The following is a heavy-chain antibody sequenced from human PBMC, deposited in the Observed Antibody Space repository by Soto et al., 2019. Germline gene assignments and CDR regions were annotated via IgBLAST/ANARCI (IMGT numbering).Heavy chain of an antibody. Sequence: SETLSLTCAVYGGSFSGYYWSWIRQPPGKGLEWIGEINHSGSTNYNPSLKSRVTISVDTSKNQFSLKLSSVTAADTAVYYCARDVVVVAATIRHFDYWGQGTLVTVSS. CDR2: INHSGST. J-gene: IGHJ4*02. V-gene: IGHV4-34*01. CDR3: ARDVVVVAATIRHFDY. CDR1: GGSFSGYY. D-gene: IGHD2-15*01.